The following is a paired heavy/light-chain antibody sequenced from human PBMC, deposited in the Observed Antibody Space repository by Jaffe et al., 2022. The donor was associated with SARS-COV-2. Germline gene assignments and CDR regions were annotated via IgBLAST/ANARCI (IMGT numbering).Heavy chain of an antibody. CDR3: ARDKGGYDYGFLDH. CDR1: GFTFSSYS. Sequence: EVQLVESGGLLVQSGGSLRLSCAASGFTFSSYSMNWVRQAPGKGLEWLSYISYSHSTIFYADSVKGRFTISRDNAKNSLFLQMNNLRDEDTALYYCARDKGGYDYGFLDHWGQGTLVTVSS. J-gene: IGHJ4*02. CDR2: ISYSHSTI. V-gene: IGHV3-48*02. D-gene: IGHD5-12*01.
Light chain of an antibody. CDR1: QSISSW. Sequence: DIQMTQSPSTLSASVGDRVTITCRASQSISSWLAWYQQNPGKAPKLLIYKASNLESGVPSRFSGSGSGTEFTLTISGLQPDDFATYYCQEYETYSRTFGRGTKVEIK. CDR3: QEYETYSRT. V-gene: IGKV1-5*03. CDR2: KAS. J-gene: IGKJ1*01.